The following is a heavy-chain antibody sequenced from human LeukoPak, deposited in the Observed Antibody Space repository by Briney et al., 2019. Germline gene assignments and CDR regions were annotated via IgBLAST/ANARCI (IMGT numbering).Heavy chain of an antibody. J-gene: IGHJ4*02. CDR2: ISYDGGNK. D-gene: IGHD3-22*01. CDR3: ARDDWEYSSGYSPMDY. V-gene: IGHV3-30-3*01. Sequence: GGSLRLSCAASGFTFSSYAMRWVRQAPGKGLEWVAVISYDGGNKYYADSVKGRFTISRDNSKNTLYLQMNSLRAEDTAVYYCARDDWEYSSGYSPMDYWGQGTLVTASS. CDR1: GFTFSSYA.